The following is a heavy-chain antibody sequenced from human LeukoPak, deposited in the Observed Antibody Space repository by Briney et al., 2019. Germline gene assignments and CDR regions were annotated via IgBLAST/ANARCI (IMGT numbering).Heavy chain of an antibody. CDR3: ARDIAAAGFNWFDP. J-gene: IGHJ5*02. CDR2: INWNGGST. CDR1: GFTFDDYG. D-gene: IGHD6-13*01. Sequence: PGGSLRLSCAASGFTFDDYGMSWVRQAPGKELEWVSGINWNGGSTGYADSVKGRFTISRDNAKNSLYLQMNSLRAEDTALYYCARDIAAAGFNWFDPWGQGTLVTVSS. V-gene: IGHV3-20*04.